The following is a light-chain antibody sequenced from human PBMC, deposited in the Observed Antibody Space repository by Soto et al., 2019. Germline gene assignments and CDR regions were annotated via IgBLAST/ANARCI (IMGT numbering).Light chain of an antibody. CDR2: DAS. CDR3: CSYAGSYTYV. J-gene: IGLJ1*01. CDR1: SSDVGGYNY. V-gene: IGLV2-11*01. Sequence: QSALTQPRSVSGSPGQSGTISCTGTSSDVGGYNYVSWYQQHPGKAPKLMIYDASNRPSGVPDRFSGSTSGNTASLTISGLQDEDEADYYCCSYAGSYTYVFGTGTKLTVL.